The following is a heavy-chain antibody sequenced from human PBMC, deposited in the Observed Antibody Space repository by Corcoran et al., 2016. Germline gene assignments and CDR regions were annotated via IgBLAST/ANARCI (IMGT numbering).Heavy chain of an antibody. Sequence: QVQLVQSGAEVKKPGSSVKVSCKASGGTFSSYAISWVRQAPGQGLEWMGGIVPIFGTANYAQKFQGRVTITADESTSTAYMELSSLRSEDTAVDYCVRDPVIAAAGDYYGMDVWGQGTTVTVSS. CDR1: GGTFSSYA. CDR2: IVPIFGTA. V-gene: IGHV1-69*01. D-gene: IGHD6-13*01. CDR3: VRDPVIAAAGDYYGMDV. J-gene: IGHJ6*02.